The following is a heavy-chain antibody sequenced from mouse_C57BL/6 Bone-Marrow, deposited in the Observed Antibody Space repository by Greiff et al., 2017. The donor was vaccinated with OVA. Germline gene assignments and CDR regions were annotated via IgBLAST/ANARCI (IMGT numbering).Heavy chain of an antibody. CDR2: IWGVGST. Sequence: VKLVESGPGLVAPSQSLSITCTVSGFSLTSYGVDWVRQSPGQGLEWLGVIWGVGSTNYNSALKSRLSISKDNSKSQVFLKMNSLQTDETAMYYCAIYDGYLMDYWGQGTSVTVSS. J-gene: IGHJ4*01. V-gene: IGHV2-6*01. CDR1: GFSLTSYG. D-gene: IGHD2-3*01. CDR3: AIYDGYLMDY.